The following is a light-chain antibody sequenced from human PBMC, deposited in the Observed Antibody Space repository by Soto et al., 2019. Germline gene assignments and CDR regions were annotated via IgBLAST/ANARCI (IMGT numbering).Light chain of an antibody. CDR3: QQYKSYPVT. J-gene: IGKJ4*01. CDR2: KAS. Sequence: DIQMTQSPSTLSASVGDRVTITCRASQSISSWLAWYQQKPGKAPNFLIYKASSLESGVPSRFSGSGSGTEFTLTISSLQPDDFATYYCQQYKSYPVTFGGGTKLEIK. V-gene: IGKV1-5*03. CDR1: QSISSW.